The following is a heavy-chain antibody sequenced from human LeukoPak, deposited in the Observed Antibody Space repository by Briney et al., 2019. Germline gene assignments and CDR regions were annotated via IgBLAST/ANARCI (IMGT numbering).Heavy chain of an antibody. CDR2: ITSSGGTT. D-gene: IGHD2-2*01. CDR1: GFTFRNND. V-gene: IGHV3-23*01. CDR3: AKQPPYSTSWSFDY. J-gene: IGHJ4*02. Sequence: GGSLRLSCAASGFTFRNNDMSWVRQAPGKGLEWVSEITSSGGTTSYADSVKGRFIISRDNSKNSLFLQMKTLRAEDTPVYYCAKQPPYSTSWSFDYWGQGILVTVSS.